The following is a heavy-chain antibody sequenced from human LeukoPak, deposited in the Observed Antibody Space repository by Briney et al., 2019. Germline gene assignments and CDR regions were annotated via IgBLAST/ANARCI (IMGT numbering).Heavy chain of an antibody. CDR2: VSSSSTNK. D-gene: IGHD1-1*01. J-gene: IGHJ3*02. V-gene: IGHV3-21*01. CDR1: GSTFSSYA. CDR3: ARENFMATSGTTFDI. Sequence: GGSLRLSCAASGSTFSSYAMNWVRQAPGKGLEWVSSVSSSSTNKFYADSVKGRFTISRDDAKNSLYLQMNSLRVEDTAVYYCARENFMATSGTTFDIWGQGTMVTVSS.